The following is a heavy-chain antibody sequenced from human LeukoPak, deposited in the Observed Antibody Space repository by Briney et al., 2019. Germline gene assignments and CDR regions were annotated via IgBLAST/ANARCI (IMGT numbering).Heavy chain of an antibody. Sequence: ASVKVSCKASGYTFTGYYMHWVRQAPGRGLEWMGRIDVNSGDTYLAQKFQGRVTLTRDTSISTDYLELSSLNSDDSAVYYCARYIGGSGWCWGQGALVTVSS. D-gene: IGHD3-16*01. V-gene: IGHV1-2*06. J-gene: IGHJ4*02. CDR3: ARYIGGSGWC. CDR2: IDVNSGDT. CDR1: GYTFTGYY.